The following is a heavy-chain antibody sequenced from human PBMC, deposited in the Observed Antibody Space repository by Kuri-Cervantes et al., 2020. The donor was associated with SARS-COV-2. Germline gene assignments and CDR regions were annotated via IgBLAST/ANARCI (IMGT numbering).Heavy chain of an antibody. J-gene: IGHJ2*01. V-gene: IGHV3-23*01. CDR3: AKDSPEIVVVPAAPLYFDL. Sequence: GGSLRLSCEVSGFTFERFAMGWVRQAPGKGLEWVSSISGHSERTYYADSVKGRFTISRDNSKNTLYLQMNSLRAEDTAVYYCAKDSPEIVVVPAAPLYFDLWGRGTLVTVSS. CDR2: ISGHSERT. CDR1: GFTFERFA. D-gene: IGHD2-2*01.